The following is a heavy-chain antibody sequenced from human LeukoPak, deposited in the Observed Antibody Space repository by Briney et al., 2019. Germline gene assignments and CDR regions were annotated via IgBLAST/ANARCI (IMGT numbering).Heavy chain of an antibody. D-gene: IGHD2-2*01. CDR2: IRYDGINK. V-gene: IGHV3-30*02. J-gene: IGHJ4*02. CDR3: AKVHCSTTSCYFPDS. Sequence: GGSLRLSCAAPGFTFSSYGMHWVRQAPGKGLEWVAFIRYDGINKYYEDSVKGRFTISRDNSKNTLYLQMNSLRVEDTAVYYCAKVHCSTTSCYFPDSWGQGTLVTVSS. CDR1: GFTFSSYG.